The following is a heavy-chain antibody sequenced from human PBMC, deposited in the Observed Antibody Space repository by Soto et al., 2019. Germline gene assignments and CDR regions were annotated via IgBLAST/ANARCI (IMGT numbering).Heavy chain of an antibody. D-gene: IGHD5-18*01. J-gene: IGHJ4*02. CDR1: GGSISSYY. CDR2: IYYSGST. Sequence: SETLSLTCTVSGGSISSYYWSWIRQPPGKGLEWIGYIYYSGSTNYNPSLKSRVTISVDTSKNQFSLKLSSVTAADTAVYYCANSPDTAMAYFDYWGQGTLVTVS. CDR3: ANSPDTAMAYFDY. V-gene: IGHV4-59*01.